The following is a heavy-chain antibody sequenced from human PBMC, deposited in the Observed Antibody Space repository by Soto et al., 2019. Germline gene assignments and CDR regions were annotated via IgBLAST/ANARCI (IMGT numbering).Heavy chain of an antibody. CDR2: IIPMFGTA. CDR3: SGGIPPWAPRINHGYSG. J-gene: IGHJ4*02. D-gene: IGHD2-21*01. V-gene: IGHV1-69*12. CDR1: GGTFSTYA. Sequence: QVQLVQSGAEVKKPESSVKVSCKAPGGTFSTYAISWVRQAPGQGLEWMGGIIPMFGTANYAQRFQDRVTVTADQSTNTGHMELGRLRSEDKAVYFWSGGIPPWAPRINHGYSGWGQGTLVTVSS.